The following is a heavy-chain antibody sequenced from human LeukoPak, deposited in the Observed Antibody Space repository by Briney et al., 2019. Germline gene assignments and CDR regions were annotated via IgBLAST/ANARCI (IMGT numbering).Heavy chain of an antibody. CDR3: ARLSSSGDAAWLDY. J-gene: IGHJ4*02. CDR2: IYHSGST. D-gene: IGHD3-22*01. Sequence: SQTLSLTCNVSGGFISIGRYYLGWIRQHPGKGLECIGYIYHSGSTYYNPSLKSRFTISLDTSKNQFSLKLSSVTAADTAVYYCARLSSSGDAAWLDYWGQGTLVTVSS. CDR1: GGFISIGRYY. V-gene: IGHV4-31*03.